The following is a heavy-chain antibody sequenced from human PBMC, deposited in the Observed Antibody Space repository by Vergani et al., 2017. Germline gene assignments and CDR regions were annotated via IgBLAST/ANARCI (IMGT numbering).Heavy chain of an antibody. D-gene: IGHD2-15*01. Sequence: QVQLVQSGAELKKPGASVSVSCKGSSHTFQTYGISWVRQAPGKGLEWMAWIRPYTGHTNYAQKFQDRVTMTADTSTNTAYMELRSLRSDDTAVYFCARVAPSYSEVTPTAFDGWGQGTMVTVRS. V-gene: IGHV1-18*01. CDR3: ARVAPSYSEVTPTAFDG. CDR1: SHTFQTYG. CDR2: IRPYTGHT. J-gene: IGHJ3*01.